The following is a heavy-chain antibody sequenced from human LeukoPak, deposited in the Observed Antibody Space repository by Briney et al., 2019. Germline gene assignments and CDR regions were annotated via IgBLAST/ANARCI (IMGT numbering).Heavy chain of an antibody. V-gene: IGHV1-18*01. J-gene: IGHJ4*02. CDR3: ARDRDSSGWHVADY. D-gene: IGHD6-19*01. CDR1: GYTFRSYD. Sequence: ASVKVSCKASGYTFRSYDITWVRQAPGQGLEWMGWISPNNGNTNYAQKSQGRVTMTTDTPTSTANMEMRSLRSDDTAVYYCARDRDSSGWHVADYWGQGTLVTVSS. CDR2: ISPNNGNT.